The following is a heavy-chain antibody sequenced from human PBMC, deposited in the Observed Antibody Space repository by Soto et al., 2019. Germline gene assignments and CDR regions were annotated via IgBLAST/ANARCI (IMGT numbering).Heavy chain of an antibody. CDR1: GGTFSSYA. Sequence: ASVNVSCKASGGTFSSYAISWVRQAPGQGLEWMGGIIPIFGTANYAQKFQGRVTITADESTSTAYMELSSLRSEDTAVYYCARVPRSGGYYYWVVFDIWGQGTMVTVSS. CDR3: ARVPRSGGYYYWVVFDI. J-gene: IGHJ3*02. CDR2: IIPIFGTA. V-gene: IGHV1-69*13. D-gene: IGHD3-22*01.